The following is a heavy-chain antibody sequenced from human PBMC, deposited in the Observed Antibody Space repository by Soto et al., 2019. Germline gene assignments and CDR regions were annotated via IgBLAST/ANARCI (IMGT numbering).Heavy chain of an antibody. CDR3: ARDRVMLTFGGASEEWGIDS. CDR2: IFYSGPT. D-gene: IGHD3-16*01. J-gene: IGHJ4*02. Sequence: QVQLQESGPGLVKPSQTLSLTCTVSGDSITSGVHYWSWIRQLPGKGLEWIGYIFYSGPTYYNPSLKSRVTISVDPSKNQFSLKLNSMTAAGTAVYYCARDRVMLTFGGASEEWGIDSWGQGTLVTVSS. V-gene: IGHV4-31*03. CDR1: GDSITSGVHY.